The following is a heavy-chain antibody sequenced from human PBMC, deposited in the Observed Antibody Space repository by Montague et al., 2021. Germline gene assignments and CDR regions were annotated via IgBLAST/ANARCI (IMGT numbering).Heavy chain of an antibody. CDR1: GFTFANYY. V-gene: IGHV3-21*01. CDR3: ARQEYGLGV. Sequence: SLRLSCAGSGFTFANYYIHWVRLSRGKGVDWISTPLNSTNYRYYYDSMKGRVIISRDNAKNSLYLQMNSLRVEDTAIYYCARQEYGLGVWGQGTTVTVSS. CDR2: PLNSTNYR. J-gene: IGHJ6*02.